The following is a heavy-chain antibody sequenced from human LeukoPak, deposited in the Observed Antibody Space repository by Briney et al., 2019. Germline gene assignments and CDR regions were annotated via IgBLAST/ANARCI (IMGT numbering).Heavy chain of an antibody. J-gene: IGHJ6*02. Sequence: GGSLRLSCAASGFTFSNAWMSWVRQAPGKGLEWVGRIKSKTDGGTTDYAAPVKGRFTISRDDSKNTLYLQMNSLKTEDTAVYYCTTSLSLGYYYYYGMDVWGQGTTVTVSS. V-gene: IGHV3-15*01. CDR3: TTSLSLGYYYYYGMDV. D-gene: IGHD2/OR15-2a*01. CDR1: GFTFSNAW. CDR2: IKSKTDGGTT.